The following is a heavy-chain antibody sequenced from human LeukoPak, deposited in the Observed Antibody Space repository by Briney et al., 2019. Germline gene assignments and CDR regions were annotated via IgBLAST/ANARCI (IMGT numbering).Heavy chain of an antibody. CDR1: GFSFSDHY. D-gene: IGHD3-9*01. J-gene: IGHJ3*02. CDR2: ISSSGLTI. V-gene: IGHV3-11*01. Sequence: GGSLRLSCAASGFSFSDHYMSWIRQAPGKGLEWVSYISSSGLTIYYADSVKGRFTISRDIATNSLYLQMNSLRSEDTAVYYCAAAGRYFDWPYAFDIWGQGTMVTVSS. CDR3: AAAGRYFDWPYAFDI.